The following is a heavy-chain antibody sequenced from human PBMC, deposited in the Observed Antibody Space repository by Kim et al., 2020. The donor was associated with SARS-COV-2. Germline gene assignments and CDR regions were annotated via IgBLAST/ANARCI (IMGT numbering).Heavy chain of an antibody. D-gene: IGHD6-6*01. J-gene: IGHJ4*02. V-gene: IGHV1-18*01. Sequence: NYAQKLQGIVTMTTDTSTSTAYMELRSLRSDDTAVYYCARVGSSAVGFDYWGQGTLVTVSS. CDR3: ARVGSSAVGFDY.